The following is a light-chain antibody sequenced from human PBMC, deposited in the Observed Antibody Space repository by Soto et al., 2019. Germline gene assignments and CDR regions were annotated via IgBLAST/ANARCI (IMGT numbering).Light chain of an antibody. Sequence: EIVLTQSPATLSLSPGERATLSCRASQSVSSYLAWYQQKPGQAPRLLIYDASNRATGIPARFSGSGSGTDFTLTISSLEPEDFAYYYCEHRGKRSLPFGGWTNVDIK. CDR1: QSVSSY. CDR2: DAS. V-gene: IGKV3-11*01. J-gene: IGKJ4*01. CDR3: EHRGKRSLP.